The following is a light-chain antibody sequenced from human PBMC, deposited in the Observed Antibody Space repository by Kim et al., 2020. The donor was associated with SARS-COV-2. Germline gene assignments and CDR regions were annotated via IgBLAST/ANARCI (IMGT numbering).Light chain of an antibody. V-gene: IGKV1-5*03. CDR3: QQYNSYSRT. CDR1: QSISTW. J-gene: IGKJ1*01. Sequence: DIQMTQSPSTLSASVGDRVTIICRASQSISTWLAWYQQKPGKAPKLLIYKASNLESGVPSRFSGSGSGAEFTLTISSLQPDDFATYYCQQYNSYSRTFGQGTKVDIK. CDR2: KAS.